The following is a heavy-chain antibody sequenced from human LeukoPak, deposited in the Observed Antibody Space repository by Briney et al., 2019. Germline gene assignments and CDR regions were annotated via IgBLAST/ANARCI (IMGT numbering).Heavy chain of an antibody. Sequence: ASVKVSCKVSGYTFTDYYMHWVRQAPGQGLEWMGWINPKSGGTSYAQQFQGRVTMTRDTSISTAYMELSNLRSDDTAVYYCARGVAAAGGRWFDPWGQGTLVTVSS. J-gene: IGHJ5*02. D-gene: IGHD6-13*01. CDR2: INPKSGGT. CDR1: GYTFTDYY. CDR3: ARGVAAAGGRWFDP. V-gene: IGHV1-2*02.